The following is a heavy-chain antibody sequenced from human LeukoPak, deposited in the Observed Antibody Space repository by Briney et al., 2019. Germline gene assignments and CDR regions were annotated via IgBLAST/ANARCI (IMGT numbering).Heavy chain of an antibody. CDR1: GGSMNPYF. V-gene: IGHV4-59*01. CDR3: ARVSQDYYDRSGYYYFDF. Sequence: PSGTLSLTCTVSGGSMNPYFWSWIRQPPGKGLEWIGYIYYSGGTSYKASLKSRVTISVDTSKSQFSLRLSSVTAADTAVYYCARVSQDYYDRSGYYYFDFWGLGTLVTVSS. J-gene: IGHJ4*02. CDR2: IYYSGGT. D-gene: IGHD3-22*01.